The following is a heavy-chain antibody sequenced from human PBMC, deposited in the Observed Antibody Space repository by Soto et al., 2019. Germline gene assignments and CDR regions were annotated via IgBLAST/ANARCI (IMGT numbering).Heavy chain of an antibody. J-gene: IGHJ6*02. CDR3: ARLYGSGTTVVYYYYYGMDV. CDR1: GYTLTGYY. D-gene: IGHD3-10*01. Sequence: GASVKVSCKASGYTLTGYYMHWVRQAPGQGLEWMGWINPNSGGTNYAQKFQGRVTMTRDTSISTAYMELSRLRSDDTAVYYCARLYGSGTTVVYYYYYGMDVWGQGTTVTVSS. V-gene: IGHV1-2*02. CDR2: INPNSGGT.